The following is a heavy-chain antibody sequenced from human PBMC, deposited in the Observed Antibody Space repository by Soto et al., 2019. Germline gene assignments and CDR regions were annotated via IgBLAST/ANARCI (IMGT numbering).Heavy chain of an antibody. CDR1: GGTFSSYT. V-gene: IGHV1-69*02. CDR2: IIPILGIA. Sequence: QVQLVQSGAEVKKPGSSVKVSCKASGGTFSSYTFSWVRQAPGQGLEWMGRIIPILGIANYAQKFQDRVTITAGKSTSTAYMELSGLRSEDTAVYYCARAQYSSGWYYFDYWGQGTLVTVSS. J-gene: IGHJ4*02. CDR3: ARAQYSSGWYYFDY. D-gene: IGHD6-19*01.